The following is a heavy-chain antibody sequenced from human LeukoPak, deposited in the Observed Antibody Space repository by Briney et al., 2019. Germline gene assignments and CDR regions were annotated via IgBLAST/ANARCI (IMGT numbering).Heavy chain of an antibody. CDR1: GGSFSGYY. J-gene: IGHJ4*02. V-gene: IGHV4-34*01. D-gene: IGHD6-6*01. CDR3: ARSKAAPAWQDY. CDR2: INHSGST. Sequence: SETLSLTCAVYGGSFSGYYWSWIRQPPGKGLEWIGEINHSGSTNYNPSLKSRVTISVDTSKNQFSLKLSSVTAADTAVYYCARSKAAPAWQDYWGQGTLVTVSS.